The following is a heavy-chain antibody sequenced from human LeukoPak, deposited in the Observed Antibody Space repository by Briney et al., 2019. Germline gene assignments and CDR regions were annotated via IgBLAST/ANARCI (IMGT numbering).Heavy chain of an antibody. V-gene: IGHV3-21*01. J-gene: IGHJ5*02. CDR2: ISSSSSYI. CDR3: ASTVAAREERGWFDP. CDR1: GFTFSSYS. Sequence: PGGSLRLSCAASGFTFSSYSMNWVRQAPGKGLEWVSSISSSSSYIYYADSVKGRFTISRDNAKNSLYLQMNSLRAEDTAVYYCASTVAAREERGWFDPWGQGTLVTVSS. D-gene: IGHD6-6*01.